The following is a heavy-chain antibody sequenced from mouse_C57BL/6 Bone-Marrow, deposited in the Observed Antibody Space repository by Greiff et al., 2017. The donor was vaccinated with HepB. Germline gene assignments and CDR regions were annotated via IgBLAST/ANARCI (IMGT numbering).Heavy chain of an antibody. J-gene: IGHJ2*01. V-gene: IGHV5-17*01. D-gene: IGHD1-1*01. CDR2: ISSGSRTI. CDR1: GFTFSDYG. Sequence: EVKLMESGGGLVKPGGSLKLSCAASGFTFSDYGMHWVRQAPEKGLEWVAYISSGSRTIYYADTVKGRFTISRDNAKNTLFLQMTSLRSEDTAMYYCASHYYGSSGFDYWGQGTTLTVSS. CDR3: ASHYYGSSGFDY.